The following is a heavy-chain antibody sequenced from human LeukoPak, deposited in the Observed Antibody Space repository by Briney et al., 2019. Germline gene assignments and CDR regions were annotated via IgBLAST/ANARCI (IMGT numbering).Heavy chain of an antibody. V-gene: IGHV3-66*01. D-gene: IGHD3-3*01. CDR3: ARGHLLDYDFWSGYYLDWFDP. J-gene: IGHJ5*02. CDR1: GLTVSSSY. CDR2: IYRGGRT. Sequence: GGSLRLSCAVSGLTVSSSYMNWVRQAPGKGLEWVSVIYRGGRTDYVDSVKGRFIISRDDSKNTLYLQMNSLRAEDTAVYYCARGHLLDYDFWSGYYLDWFDPWGQGTLVTVSS.